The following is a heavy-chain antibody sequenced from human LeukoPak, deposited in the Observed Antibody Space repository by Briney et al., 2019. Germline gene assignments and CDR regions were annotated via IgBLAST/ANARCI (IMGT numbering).Heavy chain of an antibody. CDR3: ARDGYSGSSLFDY. Sequence: PSETLSLTCTVSGGSINSHFWSWIRQPPGKGLEWIGYIHSTGSTNYNPSLKSRVTISVDTSRNQFSLKLSSVTAADTAAYYCARDGYSGSSLFDYWGQGALVTVSS. CDR1: GGSINSHF. CDR2: IHSTGST. V-gene: IGHV4-59*11. J-gene: IGHJ4*02. D-gene: IGHD1-26*01.